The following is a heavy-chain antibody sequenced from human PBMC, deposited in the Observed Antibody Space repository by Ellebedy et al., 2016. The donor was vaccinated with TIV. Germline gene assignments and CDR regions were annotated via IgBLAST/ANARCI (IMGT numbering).Heavy chain of an antibody. CDR3: ARVGGEYYYYYYMDV. J-gene: IGHJ6*03. CDR1: GFTFSSYS. V-gene: IGHV3-21*01. Sequence: GESLKISCAASGFTFSSYSMNWVRQAPGKGLEWVSSISSSSSYIYYADSVKGRFTISRDNAKNSLYLQMNSLRAEDTAVYYCARVGGEYYYYYYMDVWGKGTTVTVSS. CDR2: ISSSSSYI. D-gene: IGHD2/OR15-2a*01.